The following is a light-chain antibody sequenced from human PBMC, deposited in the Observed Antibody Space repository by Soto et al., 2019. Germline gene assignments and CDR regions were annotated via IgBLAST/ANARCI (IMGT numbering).Light chain of an antibody. J-gene: IGKJ1*01. CDR3: QQYYSYLWT. Sequence: AIRLTQSTSSLSASTGDRVTITCRASQGIISYLAWYQQKPGKAPKLLIYAASTLQSGVPSRFSGSGSGTDFTLTISCLQSEDFATYYCQQYYSYLWTFGQGTKVDI. CDR1: QGIISY. CDR2: AAS. V-gene: IGKV1-8*01.